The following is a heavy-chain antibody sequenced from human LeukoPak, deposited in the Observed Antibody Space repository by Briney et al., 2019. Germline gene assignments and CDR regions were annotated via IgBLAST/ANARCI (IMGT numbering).Heavy chain of an antibody. J-gene: IGHJ6*03. CDR1: GFTFGDYA. D-gene: IGHD6-6*01. Sequence: PGGSLRLSCTASGFTFGDYAMSWFRQAPGKGLERVGFIRSKAYGGTTEYAASVKGRFTISRDDSKSIAYLQMNSLKTEDTAVYYCTRDSGGYSSSPPAYYYYMDVWGKGTTVTISS. CDR2: IRSKAYGGTT. V-gene: IGHV3-49*03. CDR3: TRDSGGYSSSPPAYYYYMDV.